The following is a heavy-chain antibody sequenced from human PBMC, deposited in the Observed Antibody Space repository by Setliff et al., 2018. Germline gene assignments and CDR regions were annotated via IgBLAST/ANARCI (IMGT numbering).Heavy chain of an antibody. Sequence: ASVKVSCKASGFTFTNYGINWVRQAPGQGLEWMGWISAYTGNTNYAQKLQGRVSMTTDTSTSTAYMELRSLTSDDTAVYYCSRLVRYCTTTTCQRASGAEFWGQGTLVTVSS. CDR1: GFTFTNYG. V-gene: IGHV1-18*01. J-gene: IGHJ4*02. CDR3: SRLVRYCTTTTCQRASGAEF. D-gene: IGHD2-8*01. CDR2: ISAYTGNT.